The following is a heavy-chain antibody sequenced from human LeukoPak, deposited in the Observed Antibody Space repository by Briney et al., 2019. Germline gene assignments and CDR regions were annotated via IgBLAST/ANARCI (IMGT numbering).Heavy chain of an antibody. CDR1: GGSISSYY. CDR3: ARRVGSSRSGNFDY. V-gene: IGHV4-59*08. Sequence: SETLSLTCTVSGGSISSYYWSWIRQPPGKGLEWIGYIYYSGSTNYNPSLKSRVTISVDTSKNQFSLKLSSVTAADTAVYYCARRVGSSRSGNFDYWGQGTLVTVSS. J-gene: IGHJ4*02. D-gene: IGHD6-13*01. CDR2: IYYSGST.